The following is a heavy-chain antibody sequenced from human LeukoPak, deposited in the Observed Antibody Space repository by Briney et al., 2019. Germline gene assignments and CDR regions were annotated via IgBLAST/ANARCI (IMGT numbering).Heavy chain of an antibody. D-gene: IGHD3-22*01. J-gene: IGHJ6*03. V-gene: IGHV4-34*01. CDR3: ARGRHGSGYYYMYYYYYMDV. Sequence: SSETLSLTCAVYGGSFSGYYWSWIRQPPGKGLEWIGEINHSGSTNYNPSLKSRVTISVDTSKDQFSLKLSSVTAADTAVYYCARGRHGSGYYYMYYYYYMDVWGKGTTVTVSS. CDR1: GGSFSGYY. CDR2: INHSGST.